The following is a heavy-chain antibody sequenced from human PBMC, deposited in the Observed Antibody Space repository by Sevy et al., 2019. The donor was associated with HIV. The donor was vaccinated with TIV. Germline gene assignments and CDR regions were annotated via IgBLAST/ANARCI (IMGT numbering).Heavy chain of an antibody. Sequence: GGSLRLSCKPSGFTFITYAMNWVRQAPGKGLEWVSTIYGSGGATYYANSVKGRFTISRDNSKNTLYLQMNSLRTEDSAVYYCAGGRYDSSGSCDAFDIWGQGTMFTVSS. CDR2: IYGSGGAT. CDR1: GFTFITYA. CDR3: AGGRYDSSGSCDAFDI. V-gene: IGHV3-23*01. D-gene: IGHD3-22*01. J-gene: IGHJ3*02.